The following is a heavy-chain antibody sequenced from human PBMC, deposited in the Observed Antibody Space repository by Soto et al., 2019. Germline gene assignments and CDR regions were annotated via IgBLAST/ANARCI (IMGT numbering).Heavy chain of an antibody. CDR1: GFTFSSYG. V-gene: IGHV3-33*01. CDR2: IWYDGSNK. J-gene: IGHJ6*02. D-gene: IGHD3-10*01. CDR3: ARDNRPDLWFGDLEYYYYYGMDV. Sequence: GGSLRLSCAASGFTFSSYGMHWVRQAPGKGLEWVAVIWYDGSNKYYADSVKGRFTISRDNSKNTLYLQMNSLRAEDTAVYYCARDNRPDLWFGDLEYYYYYGMDVWGQGTTVTVSS.